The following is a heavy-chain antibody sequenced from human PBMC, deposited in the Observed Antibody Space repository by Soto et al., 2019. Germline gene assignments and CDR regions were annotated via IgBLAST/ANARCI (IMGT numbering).Heavy chain of an antibody. V-gene: IGHV3-33*01. CDR2: IWFDGSNR. CDR1: GFTFSSYG. CDR3: ARDPGMVREVIIPYYFDY. Sequence: GGSLRLSCAASGFTFSSYGMHWVRQAPGKGLEWVAVIWFDGSNRYYADSVKGRFTISRDNFRNTLYLQMNSLRAEDTALYYCARDPGMVREVIIPYYFDYWGQGTLVTVSS. J-gene: IGHJ4*02. D-gene: IGHD3-10*01.